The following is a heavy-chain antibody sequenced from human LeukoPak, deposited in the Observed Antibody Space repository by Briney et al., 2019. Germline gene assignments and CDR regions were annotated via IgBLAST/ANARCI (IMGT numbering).Heavy chain of an antibody. CDR1: RFTFSSSA. D-gene: IGHD4-11*01. CDR2: ISGSGGST. J-gene: IGHJ1*01. V-gene: IGHV3-23*01. Sequence: PGGSLRLSCAASRFTFSSSAMSWVRQAPGKGLEWVSTISGSGGSTYSADSVKGRFTISRDNLKNTLYLQMNSLRAEDTAVYHCARGLDLGYFQRWGQGTLVTVSS. CDR3: ARGLDLGYFQR.